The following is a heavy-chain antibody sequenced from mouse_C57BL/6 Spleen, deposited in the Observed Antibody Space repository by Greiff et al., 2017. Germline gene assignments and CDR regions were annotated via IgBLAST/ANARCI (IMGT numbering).Heavy chain of an antibody. CDR3: ARPIYYGNPWFAY. CDR2: IDPSDSYT. Sequence: QVQLQQPGAELVMPGASVKLSCKASGYTFTSYWMHWVKQRPGQGLEWIGEIDPSDSYTNYNQKFKGKSTLTVDKSSSTAYMQLSSLTSEDSAVYYCARPIYYGNPWFAYWGQGTLVTVSA. V-gene: IGHV1-69*01. J-gene: IGHJ3*01. CDR1: GYTFTSYW. D-gene: IGHD2-1*01.